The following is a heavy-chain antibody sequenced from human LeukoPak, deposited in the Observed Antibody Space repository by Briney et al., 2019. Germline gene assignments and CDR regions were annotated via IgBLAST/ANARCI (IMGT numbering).Heavy chain of an antibody. D-gene: IGHD5-24*01. CDR3: ARFRHRDGYNDAFDI. CDR2: INHSGST. V-gene: IGHV4-34*01. Sequence: SETLSLTCAVYGGSFSGYYWSWIRQPPGKGLEWIGEINHSGSTNYNPSLKSRVTISVDTSKNQFSLKLSSVTAADTAVYYCARFRHRDGYNDAFDIWGQGTMVTVSS. CDR1: GGSFSGYY. J-gene: IGHJ3*02.